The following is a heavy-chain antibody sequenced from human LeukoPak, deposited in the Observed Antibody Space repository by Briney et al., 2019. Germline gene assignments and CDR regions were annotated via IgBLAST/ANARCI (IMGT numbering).Heavy chain of an antibody. V-gene: IGHV3-21*01. J-gene: IGHJ3*02. D-gene: IGHD3-22*01. Sequence: PGGSLRLSCAASGFTFSSYAMHWVRQAPGKGLEWVSSISTSSSYKYYADSVKGRFTISRDNAKNSLYLQMNSLRAEDTAVYYCARDRDYYDSSPDAFDIWGQGTMVTVSS. CDR1: GFTFSSYA. CDR3: ARDRDYYDSSPDAFDI. CDR2: ISTSSSYK.